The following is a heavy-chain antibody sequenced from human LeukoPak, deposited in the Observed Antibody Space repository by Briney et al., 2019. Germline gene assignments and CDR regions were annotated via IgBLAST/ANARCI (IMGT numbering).Heavy chain of an antibody. D-gene: IGHD5-12*01. Sequence: SGTLSLTCTVSGGSISTSDYYCGWIRQPPGKGLEWIGSISYSGTTYYNPSVKGRVTISIDTSKNQFSLKLSSVTAADTAVYYCAREGYSGYGHWFDSWGQGTQVTVSS. V-gene: IGHV4-39*01. J-gene: IGHJ5*01. CDR2: ISYSGTT. CDR3: AREGYSGYGHWFDS. CDR1: GGSISTSDYY.